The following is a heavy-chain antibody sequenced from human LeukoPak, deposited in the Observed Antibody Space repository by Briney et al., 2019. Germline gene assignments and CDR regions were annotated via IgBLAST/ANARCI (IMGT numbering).Heavy chain of an antibody. J-gene: IGHJ3*02. CDR3: TKDIRPLAGYPDAFDI. CDR1: GFTFDDYA. Sequence: QPGGSLRLSCAASGFTFDDYAMHWVRQVPGKGLEWVSGISWHSGTIGYADSVKGRVTISRDNAKNSLSLQMNSLRPEDTALYYCTKDIRPLAGYPDAFDIWGQGTMVTVSS. D-gene: IGHD3-9*01. V-gene: IGHV3-9*01. CDR2: ISWHSGTI.